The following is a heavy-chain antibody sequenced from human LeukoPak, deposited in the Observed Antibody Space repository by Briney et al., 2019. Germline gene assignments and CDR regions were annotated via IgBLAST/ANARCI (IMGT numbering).Heavy chain of an antibody. D-gene: IGHD6-19*01. CDR2: TYYRSKWYT. CDR1: GDSVSNNNAA. J-gene: IGHJ4*02. CDR3: ARGNSGVAVARFDY. Sequence: SQTLSLTCAISGDSVSNNNAAWNWTRQSPSRGLEWLGRTYYRSKWYTDSAVSVNSRITINPDTSKNQFSLQLTSVTPEDSAVYYCARGNSGVAVARFDYWGQGTLVTVSS. V-gene: IGHV6-1*01.